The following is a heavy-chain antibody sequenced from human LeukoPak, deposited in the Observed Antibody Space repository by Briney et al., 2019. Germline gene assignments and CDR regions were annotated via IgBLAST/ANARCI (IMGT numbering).Heavy chain of an antibody. CDR3: AKDIQNDYGDYYFDY. CDR2: ISWNSGSI. D-gene: IGHD4-17*01. Sequence: GRSLRLSCAASGFTFDDYAMHWVRQAPGKGLEWVSGISWNSGSIGYADSVKGRFTISRDNAKNSLYLQMNSLRAEDTALCYCAKDIQNDYGDYYFDYWGQGTLVTVSS. CDR1: GFTFDDYA. J-gene: IGHJ4*02. V-gene: IGHV3-9*01.